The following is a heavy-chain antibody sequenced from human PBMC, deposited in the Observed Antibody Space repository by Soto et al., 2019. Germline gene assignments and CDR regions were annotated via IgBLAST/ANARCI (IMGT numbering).Heavy chain of an antibody. CDR2: INHSGST. CDR3: ARGRPDTYYDFWSGYCPFDY. D-gene: IGHD3-3*01. CDR1: GGSFSGYY. Sequence: PSETLSLTCAVYGGSFSGYYWSWIRQPPGGGLEWIGEINHSGSTNYNPSLKSRVTISVDTSKNQFSLKLSSVTAADTAVYYCARGRPDTYYDFWSGYCPFDYWGQGTLVTVSS. V-gene: IGHV4-34*01. J-gene: IGHJ4*02.